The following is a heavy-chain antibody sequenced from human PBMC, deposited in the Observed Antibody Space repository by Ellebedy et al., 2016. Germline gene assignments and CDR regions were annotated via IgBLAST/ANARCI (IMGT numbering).Heavy chain of an antibody. Sequence: SLKISXAASGFIFDDYAMHWVRQAPGKGLEWVSSISWNSGSIGYTDSVKGRFSISRDNARNSLYLEMNGLRADDTALYHCVKDKNTYDFWSGGDDWGQGTRVTVSS. CDR2: ISWNSGSI. J-gene: IGHJ4*02. D-gene: IGHD3-3*01. V-gene: IGHV3-9*01. CDR1: GFIFDDYA. CDR3: VKDKNTYDFWSGGDD.